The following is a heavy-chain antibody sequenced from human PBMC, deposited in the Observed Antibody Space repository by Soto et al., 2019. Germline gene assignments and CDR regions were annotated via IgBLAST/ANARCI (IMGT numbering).Heavy chain of an antibody. CDR2: IIPVFGTP. J-gene: IGHJ6*02. CDR3: ARDRAVPPTLPGSSHFSMDV. CDR1: GGSFTRYA. Sequence: SVKVSCKASGGSFTRYAVRWLRQAPGQGLEWMGGIIPVFGTPDYAKKFQGRVTITADESTSTVYMELSSLRPEDTAIYYCARDRAVPPTLPGSSHFSMDVWGQGTQVTVSS. D-gene: IGHD2-15*01. V-gene: IGHV1-69*13.